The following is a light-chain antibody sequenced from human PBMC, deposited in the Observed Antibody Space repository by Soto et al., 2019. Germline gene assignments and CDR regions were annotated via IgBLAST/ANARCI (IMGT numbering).Light chain of an antibody. CDR2: DVS. Sequence: QSVLTQPASVSGSPGQSITISCTGTSSDVGGYNYVSWYQQHPGKAPKLMIYDVSNRPSGVSNRFSGSKSGNTASLTISGLQAEDESDYYSTSYKSSSLPLHVFRTGT. CDR3: TSYKSSSLPLHV. V-gene: IGLV2-14*01. CDR1: SSDVGGYNY. J-gene: IGLJ1*01.